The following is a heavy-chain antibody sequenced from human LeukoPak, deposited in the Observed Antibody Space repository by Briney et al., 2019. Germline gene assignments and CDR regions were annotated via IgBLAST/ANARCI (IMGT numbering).Heavy chain of an antibody. V-gene: IGHV3-15*01. CDR1: GFTFSNAW. Sequence: GGSLRLSCADSGFTFSNAWMSWVRQAPGKGLEWVGRIKSKTDGGTTDYAAPVKGRFTISRDDSKNTLYLQMNSLKTEDTAVYYCTRGVVPAAKSDYWGQGTLVTVSS. CDR2: IKSKTDGGTT. CDR3: TRGVVPAAKSDY. J-gene: IGHJ4*02. D-gene: IGHD2-2*01.